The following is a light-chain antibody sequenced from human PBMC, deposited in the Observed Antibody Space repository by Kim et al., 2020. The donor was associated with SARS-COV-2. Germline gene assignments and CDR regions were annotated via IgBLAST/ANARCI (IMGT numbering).Light chain of an antibody. Sequence: AWGQTVRIKCQGDSVRSYYATWYKQKPGQAPILVIYGKNNRPSGIPDRFSGSSSGNTASLTITGTQAGDEADYYWNSRDSNDNVVFGGGTKLTVL. V-gene: IGLV3-19*01. CDR3: NSRDSNDNVV. J-gene: IGLJ2*01. CDR1: SVRSYY. CDR2: GKN.